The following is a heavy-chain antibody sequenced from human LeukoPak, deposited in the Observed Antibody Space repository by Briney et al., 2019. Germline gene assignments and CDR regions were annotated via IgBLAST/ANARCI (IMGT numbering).Heavy chain of an antibody. CDR3: ARHTRWLPFDY. V-gene: IGHV4-59*08. D-gene: IGHD5-24*01. CDR1: GGSISSYY. Sequence: PSETLSLTCTVSGGSISSYYWSWIRQPPGKGLEWIGYIYYSGSTNYNPSLKSRVTISVDTSKNQFSLKLSSVTAADTALYYCARHTRWLPFDYWGQGTLVTVSS. J-gene: IGHJ4*02. CDR2: IYYSGST.